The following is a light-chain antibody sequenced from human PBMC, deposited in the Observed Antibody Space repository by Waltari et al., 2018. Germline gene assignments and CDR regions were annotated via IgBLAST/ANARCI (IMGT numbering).Light chain of an antibody. J-gene: IGKJ4*01. V-gene: IGKV3-20*01. CDR1: QSVTSSA. CDR3: QQYDGEVVT. Sequence: CRAIQSVTSSALSWYQQKLGQAPRLLIYGTSSRATGIPDRFSGSGSGTDFTLTISRLEPEDFAVYYCQQYDGEVVTFGGGTKVEI. CDR2: GTS.